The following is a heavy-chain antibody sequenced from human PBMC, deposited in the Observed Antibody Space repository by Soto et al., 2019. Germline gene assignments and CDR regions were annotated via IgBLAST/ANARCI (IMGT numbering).Heavy chain of an antibody. CDR1: GYTLTELS. D-gene: IGHD3-3*01. CDR2: FDPEDGET. CDR3: ATSPIFGVVIPPLNDY. Sequence: GASVKVSCKVSGYTLTELSMHWVRQAPGKGLEWMGGFDPEDGETIYAQKFQGRVTMTEDTSTDTAYMELSSLRSEDTAVYYCATSPIFGVVIPPLNDYWGQGTLVTVSS. V-gene: IGHV1-24*01. J-gene: IGHJ4*02.